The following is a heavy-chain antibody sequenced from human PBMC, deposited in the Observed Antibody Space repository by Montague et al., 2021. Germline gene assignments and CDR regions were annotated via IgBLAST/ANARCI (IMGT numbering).Heavy chain of an antibody. CDR3: ARIRKGADY. CDR1: GFTYSDYY. Sequence: LRLSCAASGFTYSDYYMSWIRQAPGKGLEWVSYINTSGSAIYYADSVKGRFTISRDNAKNSLYLQMNSLRAEDTAVYYCARIRKGADYWGQGTLVTVSS. J-gene: IGHJ4*02. D-gene: IGHD3-16*01. CDR2: INTSGSAI. V-gene: IGHV3-11*01.